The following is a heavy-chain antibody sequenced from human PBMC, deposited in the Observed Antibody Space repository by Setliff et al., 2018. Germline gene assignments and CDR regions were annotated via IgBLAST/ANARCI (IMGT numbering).Heavy chain of an antibody. V-gene: IGHV4-61*09. Sequence: PSETLSLTCTVSGGSISSGSYYWSWIRQPAGKGLEWIGHIYTSGSTNYNPSLKSRVTISVDTSKNQFSLKLSSVTAADTAVYYCARVDYSPISYYYYYMDVWGKGTTVTVSS. CDR1: GGSISSGSYY. CDR3: ARVDYSPISYYYYYMDV. D-gene: IGHD4-4*01. J-gene: IGHJ6*03. CDR2: IYTSGST.